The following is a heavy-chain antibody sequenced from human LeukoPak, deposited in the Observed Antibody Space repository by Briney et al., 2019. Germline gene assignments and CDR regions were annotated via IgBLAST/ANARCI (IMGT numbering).Heavy chain of an antibody. D-gene: IGHD3-9*01. CDR2: ISYDGSNK. J-gene: IGHJ6*03. Sequence: GGSLRLSCAASGFTFSSYAMHWVRQAPGKGLEWVAVISYDGSNKYYADSVKGRFTISRDNSKNTLYLQMNSLRAEDTAVYYCARDGNYDILTGYYNGQYYYYYMDVWGKGTTVTVSS. V-gene: IGHV3-30-3*01. CDR1: GFTFSSYA. CDR3: ARDGNYDILTGYYNGQYYYYYMDV.